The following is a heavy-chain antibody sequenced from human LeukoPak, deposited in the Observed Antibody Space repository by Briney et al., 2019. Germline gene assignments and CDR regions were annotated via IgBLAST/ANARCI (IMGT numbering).Heavy chain of an antibody. CDR2: IYYSGSN. Sequence: PSETLSLTCTVSGGSISSYYWSRIRQPPGKGLEWIGYIYYSGSNNYNPSLKSRVTISVDTSKNQFSLKLSSVTAADTAVYYCARMDHTQLAYYMDVWGKGTTVTVSS. CDR1: GGSISSYY. D-gene: IGHD1-14*01. J-gene: IGHJ6*03. CDR3: ARMDHTQLAYYMDV. V-gene: IGHV4-59*01.